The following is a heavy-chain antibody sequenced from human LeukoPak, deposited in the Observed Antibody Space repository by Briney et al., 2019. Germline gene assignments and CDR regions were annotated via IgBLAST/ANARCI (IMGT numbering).Heavy chain of an antibody. CDR3: ARRRYNWNAIDY. D-gene: IGHD1-20*01. CDR1: GFTFSDYY. V-gene: IGHV3-11*01. Sequence: GGSLRLSCAASGFTFSDYYTSWIRQAPGKGLEWVSYISSSGNTIYYADSVKGRFTISRDNAKNSLYLQMNSLRAEDTAVYYCARRRYNWNAIDYWGQGTLVTVSS. J-gene: IGHJ4*02. CDR2: ISSSGNTI.